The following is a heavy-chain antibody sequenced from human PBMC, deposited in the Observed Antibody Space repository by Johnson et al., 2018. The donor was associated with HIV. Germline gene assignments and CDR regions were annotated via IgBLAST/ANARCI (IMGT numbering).Heavy chain of an antibody. CDR2: IYSGGST. J-gene: IGHJ3*02. Sequence: MQLVESGGGLVQPGGSLRLSCAASGFTVSSNYMSWVRQAPGKGLEWVSVIYSGGSTYYADSVKGRFTISRDNSKNTLYLQMNSLRAEDTAVYYCARVHSGGAFDIWGQGTMGTVSS. CDR3: ARVHSGGAFDI. CDR1: GFTVSSNY. V-gene: IGHV3-66*01.